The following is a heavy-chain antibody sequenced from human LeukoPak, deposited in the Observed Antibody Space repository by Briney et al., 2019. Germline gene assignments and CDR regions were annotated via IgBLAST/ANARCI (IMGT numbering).Heavy chain of an antibody. V-gene: IGHV3-23*01. CDR3: AKDLRLGLRYFDWLLSPFDY. CDR2: ISGRGEST. CDR1: GITFSSYA. J-gene: IGHJ4*02. D-gene: IGHD3-9*01. Sequence: GGSLRLSCAASGITFSSYAMSWVPHAPGKGLECVSSISGRGESTYYADSVKGRFTISRDNSKNTLYRQMNSLRPEDTAVYYCAKDLRLGLRYFDWLLSPFDYWGQGTLVTVSS.